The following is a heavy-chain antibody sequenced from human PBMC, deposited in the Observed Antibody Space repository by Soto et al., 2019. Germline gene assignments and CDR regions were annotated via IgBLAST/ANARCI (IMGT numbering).Heavy chain of an antibody. V-gene: IGHV3-23*01. CDR2: ISGSGGST. CDR3: AKDSLSSAGRYYLYYFDS. Sequence: GGSLRLSCAAPGFTFSRYAVSWVRQAPGKGLEWVSAISGSGGSTYFRDTVRGRFTISRDNSKNTLYLQMDSLRAEDTAVYYCAKDSLSSAGRYYLYYFDSWGQGTLVTVSS. J-gene: IGHJ4*02. D-gene: IGHD3-22*01. CDR1: GFTFSRYA.